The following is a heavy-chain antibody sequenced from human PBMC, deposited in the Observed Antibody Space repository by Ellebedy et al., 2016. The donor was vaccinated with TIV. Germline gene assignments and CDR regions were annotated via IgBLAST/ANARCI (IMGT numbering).Heavy chain of an antibody. J-gene: IGHJ3*02. CDR2: IWYDGSNK. Sequence: GGSLRLSXAASGFTFSSYGMHWVRQAPGKGLEWVAVIWYDGSNKYYADSVKGRFTISRDNSKNTLYLQMNSLRAEDTAVYYCARGFFEWLGDAFDIWGQGTMVTVSS. CDR1: GFTFSSYG. CDR3: ARGFFEWLGDAFDI. D-gene: IGHD6-19*01. V-gene: IGHV3-33*01.